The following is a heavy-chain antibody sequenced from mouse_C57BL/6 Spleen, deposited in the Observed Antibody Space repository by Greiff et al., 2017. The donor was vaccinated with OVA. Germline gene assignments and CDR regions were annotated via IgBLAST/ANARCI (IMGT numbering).Heavy chain of an antibody. Sequence: EVMLLQSGGGLVKPGGSVKLSCAASGFTFSSYAMPWVRQTPEKRLEWVATISAGGSYTNYPDNVKGRFTITRDNAKNNPYLQLSSLKSEDTAVYYCARVTTVAGDYWGQGTLVTVSS. D-gene: IGHD1-1*01. V-gene: IGHV5-4*03. CDR1: GFTFSSYA. J-gene: IGHJ3*01. CDR3: ARVTTVAGDY. CDR2: ISAGGSYT.